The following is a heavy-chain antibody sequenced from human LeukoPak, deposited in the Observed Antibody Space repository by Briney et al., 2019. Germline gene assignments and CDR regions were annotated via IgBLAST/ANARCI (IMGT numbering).Heavy chain of an antibody. CDR1: GFTFSNFA. CDR3: ARIGAGSSRDY. Sequence: PGGSLRLSCAASGFTFSNFAMTWVRQAPGKGLEWVSSIVGSSSTYYADSLRGRFTISRDNAKNSLYLQMNSLRAEDTAVYYCARIGAGSSRDYWGQGTLVTVSS. D-gene: IGHD6-13*01. V-gene: IGHV3-21*01. CDR2: IVGSSST. J-gene: IGHJ4*02.